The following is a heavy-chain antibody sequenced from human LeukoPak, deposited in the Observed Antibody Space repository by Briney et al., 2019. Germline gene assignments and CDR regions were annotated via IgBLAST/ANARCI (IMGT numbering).Heavy chain of an antibody. Sequence: GGSLRLSCAASGFTFSSYSMNWVRQAPGKGLEWVSSISSSSSYIYYADSVKGRFTISRDNAKNSLYLQMNSLRAEDTAVYYCARGLSSIAARWRFDYWGQGTLVTVSS. CDR1: GFTFSSYS. J-gene: IGHJ4*02. CDR3: ARGLSSIAARWRFDY. V-gene: IGHV3-21*01. D-gene: IGHD6-6*01. CDR2: ISSSSSYI.